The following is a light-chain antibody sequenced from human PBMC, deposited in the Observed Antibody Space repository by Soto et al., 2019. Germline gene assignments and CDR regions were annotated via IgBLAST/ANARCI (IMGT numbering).Light chain of an antibody. J-gene: IGKJ3*01. V-gene: IGKV3-15*01. Sequence: EIVMTQSPATLSVSPGERATLSCRASQSIINNLAWYQHKPGQPPRLLIFGASTRATGIPARFSGSGSGTEFTLTISSLQSEDFVIYYCLQYNSWPPFTFGPGTKVDIK. CDR3: LQYNSWPPFT. CDR1: QSIINN. CDR2: GAS.